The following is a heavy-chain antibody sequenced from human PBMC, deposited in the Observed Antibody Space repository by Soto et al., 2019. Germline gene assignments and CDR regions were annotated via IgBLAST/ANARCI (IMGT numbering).Heavy chain of an antibody. CDR2: ISGSGRST. CDR3: AKDRPGYGGWYFDL. Sequence: PGGSLRLCCAASGVPFSSYAMSWVRQAPGKGLEWVSAISGSGRSTHYADSVKGRFTISRDNSKNTLYLQMNSLRAEDTAVYYCAKDRPGYGGWYFDLWGRGTLVTVSS. D-gene: IGHD1-1*01. V-gene: IGHV3-23*01. J-gene: IGHJ2*01. CDR1: GVPFSSYA.